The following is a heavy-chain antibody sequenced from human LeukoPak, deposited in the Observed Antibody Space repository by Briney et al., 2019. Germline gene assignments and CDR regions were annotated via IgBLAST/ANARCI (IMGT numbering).Heavy chain of an antibody. D-gene: IGHD3-9*01. CDR2: IYYSGST. V-gene: IGHV4-59*01. CDR3: ARTRYYDILTGHQPFDY. CDR1: GGSISSYY. Sequence: SETLSLTSSVSGGSISSYYWSWIRQPPGKGLEWIGYIYYSGSTNYNPSLKSRVTISVDTSKSQFSLKLSSVTAADTAVYYCARTRYYDILTGHQPFDYWGQGTLVTVSS. J-gene: IGHJ4*02.